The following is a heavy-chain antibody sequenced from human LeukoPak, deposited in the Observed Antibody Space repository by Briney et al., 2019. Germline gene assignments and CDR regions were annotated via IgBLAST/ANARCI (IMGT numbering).Heavy chain of an antibody. Sequence: PGGSLRLSCAASGFTFSGYGMHWVRQAPGKGLEGVAFIRYDGSNKYYADPVKGRFTISRDNSKNTLYLQMNSLRAEDTAVYYCAKDRSRYSSSWAHLDYWGQGTLVTVSS. CDR3: AKDRSRYSSSWAHLDY. V-gene: IGHV3-30*02. J-gene: IGHJ4*02. D-gene: IGHD6-13*01. CDR2: IRYDGSNK. CDR1: GFTFSGYG.